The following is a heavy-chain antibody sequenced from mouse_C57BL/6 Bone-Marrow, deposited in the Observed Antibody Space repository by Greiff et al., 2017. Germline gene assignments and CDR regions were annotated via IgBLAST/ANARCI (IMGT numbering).Heavy chain of an antibody. CDR1: GYTFTDYN. CDR2: INPNNGGT. J-gene: IGHJ2*01. V-gene: IGHV1-18*01. D-gene: IGHD2-4*01. CDR3: ARWGDYDVSPYFDY. Sequence: EVQRVESGPELVKPGASVKIPCKASGYTFTDYNMDWVKQSHGKSLEWIGDINPNNGGTIYNQKFKGKATLTVDKSSSTAYMELRSLTSEDTAVYYCARWGDYDVSPYFDYWGQGTTLTVSS.